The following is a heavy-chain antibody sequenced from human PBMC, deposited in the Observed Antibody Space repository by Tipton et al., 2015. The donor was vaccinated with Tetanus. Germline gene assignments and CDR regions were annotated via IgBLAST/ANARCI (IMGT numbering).Heavy chain of an antibody. CDR2: VSYSGST. CDR1: GASISSNTYY. V-gene: IGHV4-39*02. CDR3: ARVLPANRAG. J-gene: IGHJ4*02. D-gene: IGHD1-14*01. Sequence: TLSLTCTVSGASISSNTYYWGWIRQPPGKGLEWIASVSYSGSTYYNPSLKSRVTMSLDTSKNHFSVRLTSVTAADTAVYYCARVLPANRAGWGQGTLVTVSS.